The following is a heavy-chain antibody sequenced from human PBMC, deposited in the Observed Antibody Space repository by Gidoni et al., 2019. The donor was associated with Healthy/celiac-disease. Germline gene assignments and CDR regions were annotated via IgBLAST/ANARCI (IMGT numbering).Heavy chain of an antibody. D-gene: IGHD1-26*01. J-gene: IGHJ6*03. CDR1: GYSFTRYW. CDR3: ARWLEVGATDYYYYMDV. Sequence: EVQLVQSGAEVKTPGESLTISCKGSGYSFTRYWIGWVRQMPGKGLEWMGIIYPGDYDTRYSPSFQGQVTISADKSISTAYLQWSSLKASDTAMYYCARWLEVGATDYYYYMDVWGKGTTVTVSS. V-gene: IGHV5-51*01. CDR2: IYPGDYDT.